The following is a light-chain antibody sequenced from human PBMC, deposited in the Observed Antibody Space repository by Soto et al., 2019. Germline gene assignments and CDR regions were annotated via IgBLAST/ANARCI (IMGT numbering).Light chain of an antibody. CDR2: AAS. Sequence: DIQITQSPSSLSASVGDRVTITCRASQSISSYLNWYQQKPGKAPKLLIYAASTLQSGVPSRFSGSGSGTDFTLTISSLQPEDFATYYCQQLNSYPSITFGQGTRLEIK. J-gene: IGKJ5*01. CDR1: QSISSY. V-gene: IGKV1-39*01. CDR3: QQLNSYPSIT.